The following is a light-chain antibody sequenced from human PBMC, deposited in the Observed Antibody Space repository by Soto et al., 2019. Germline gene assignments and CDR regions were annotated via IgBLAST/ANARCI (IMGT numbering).Light chain of an antibody. V-gene: IGKV1-5*01. CDR2: DAS. CDR1: QTINKW. CDR3: QQYSDYSS. J-gene: IGKJ1*01. Sequence: DIQMTQSPSTLSASVGDRVTITCRASQTINKWLAWYQQKPEKAPQLLISDASSLQNGVPSRFSGSGSGTEFTLTISSQRPEDFATYYCQQYSDYSSFGHGTKVEIK.